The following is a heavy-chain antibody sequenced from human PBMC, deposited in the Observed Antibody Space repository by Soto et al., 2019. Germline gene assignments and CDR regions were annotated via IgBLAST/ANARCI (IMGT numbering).Heavy chain of an antibody. CDR1: GFTFSSYA. CDR2: ISGSGGST. J-gene: IGHJ4*02. D-gene: IGHD3-22*01. CDR3: AKARPSRHPYYYDSSGAYYFDY. V-gene: IGHV3-23*01. Sequence: GGSLRLSCAASGFTFSSYAMSWVRQAPGKGLEWVSAISGSGGSTYYADSVKGRFTISRDNSKNTLYLQMNSLRAEDTAVYYCAKARPSRHPYYYDSSGAYYFDYWGQGTLVTVSS.